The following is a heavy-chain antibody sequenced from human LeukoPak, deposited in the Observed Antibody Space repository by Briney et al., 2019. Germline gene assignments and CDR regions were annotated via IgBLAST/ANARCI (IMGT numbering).Heavy chain of an antibody. V-gene: IGHV4-34*01. J-gene: IGHJ6*02. CDR1: GGSFSGYY. CDR3: ARLATVTRSNLPNYYYYYGMDV. D-gene: IGHD4-17*01. CDR2: INHSGST. Sequence: SETLSLTCAVYGGSFSGYYWSWIRQPPGKGLEWIGKINHSGSTNYNPSLKSRVTISVDTSKNQFSLKLSSVTAADTAVYYCARLATVTRSNLPNYYYYYGMDVWGQGTTVTVSS.